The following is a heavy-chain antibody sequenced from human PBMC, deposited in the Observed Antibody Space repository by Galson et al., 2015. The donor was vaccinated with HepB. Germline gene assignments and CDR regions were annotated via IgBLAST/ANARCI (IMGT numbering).Heavy chain of an antibody. CDR2: IRNKAYGGTT. D-gene: IGHD3-10*01. J-gene: IGHJ3*02. V-gene: IGHV3-49*03. Sequence: SLRLSCAASGFNFGDYAMSWFRQAPGKGLEWVAFIRNKAYGGTTEYAASVKGRFTISRDDSKSIAFLQMNSLKSEDTAVYYCTRDLIWFGELRRTNDAFDIWGQGTMVTVSS. CDR1: GFNFGDYA. CDR3: TRDLIWFGELRRTNDAFDI.